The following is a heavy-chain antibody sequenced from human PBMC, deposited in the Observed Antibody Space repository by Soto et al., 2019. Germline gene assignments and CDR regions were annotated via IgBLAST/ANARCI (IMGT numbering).Heavy chain of an antibody. J-gene: IGHJ4*02. V-gene: IGHV3-15*07. D-gene: IGHD1-26*01. CDR3: AASRLSGVGAFDY. Sequence: EGRLVESGGGLVKPEESLRLSCAASGFIFRSAWMNWVRQAPGKGLEWVGRVKSKIDDETTDYAAPVKGRFTITRDDSISVVYMQMSSLKIDDSSVYFCAASRLSGVGAFDYWGPGTVVTVS. CDR1: GFIFRSAW. CDR2: VKSKIDDETT.